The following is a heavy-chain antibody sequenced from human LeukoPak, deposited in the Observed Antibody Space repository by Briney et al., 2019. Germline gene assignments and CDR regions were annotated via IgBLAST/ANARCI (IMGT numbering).Heavy chain of an antibody. Sequence: PSETLSLTCTVSGGSISSSSYYWGWIRQPPGKGLEWIGSIYYSGSTYYNPSLKSRVTISVDTSKNQFSLKLSSVTAADTAVYYCARTYYDRLSGYYVDRYDYWGQGTLATVSS. CDR2: IYYSGST. CDR3: ARTYYDRLSGYYVDRYDY. CDR1: GGSISSSSYY. V-gene: IGHV4-39*01. D-gene: IGHD3-3*01. J-gene: IGHJ4*02.